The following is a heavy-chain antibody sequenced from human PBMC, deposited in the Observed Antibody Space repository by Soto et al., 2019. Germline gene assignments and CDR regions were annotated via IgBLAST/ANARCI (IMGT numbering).Heavy chain of an antibody. CDR1: GFVFNMYW. CDR3: IRGPRPSSVGTGAF. D-gene: IGHD3-10*01. CDR2: INDDGTRT. J-gene: IGHJ4*02. Sequence: PGGSLRLSCAASGFVFNMYWMLWVRQVPGEGPEWVTRINDDGTRTDYADSAKGRFTISRDNAKDILYLQMNALRVDDTAVYYCIRGPRPSSVGTGAFWGQGTLVTVSS. V-gene: IGHV3-74*01.